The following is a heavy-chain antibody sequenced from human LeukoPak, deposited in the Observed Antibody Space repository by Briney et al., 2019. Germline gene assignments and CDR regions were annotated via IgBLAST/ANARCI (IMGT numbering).Heavy chain of an antibody. J-gene: IGHJ4*02. V-gene: IGHV4-4*09. Sequence: PSETLSLTCAVYGGSFSGYYWSWIRQPPGKGLEWIGYIYTSGSTNYNPSLKSRVTISVDTSKNQFSLKLSSVTAADTAVYYCARLGYSSSPFDYWGQGTLVTVSS. CDR3: ARLGYSSSPFDY. CDR2: IYTSGST. CDR1: GGSFSGYY. D-gene: IGHD6-6*01.